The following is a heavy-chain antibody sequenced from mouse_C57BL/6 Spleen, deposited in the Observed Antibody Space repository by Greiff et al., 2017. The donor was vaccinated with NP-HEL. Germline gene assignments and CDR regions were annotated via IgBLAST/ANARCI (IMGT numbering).Heavy chain of an antibody. CDR3: TRGITTVVAPYYYAMDY. CDR2: ISSGGDYI. V-gene: IGHV5-9-1*02. J-gene: IGHJ4*01. Sequence: EVKLVESGEGLVKPGGSLKLSCAASGFTFSSYAMSWVRQTPEKRLEWVAYISSGGDYIYYADTVKGRFTISRDNARNTLYLQMSSLKSEDTAMYYCTRGITTVVAPYYYAMDYWGQGTSVTVSS. D-gene: IGHD1-1*01. CDR1: GFTFSSYA.